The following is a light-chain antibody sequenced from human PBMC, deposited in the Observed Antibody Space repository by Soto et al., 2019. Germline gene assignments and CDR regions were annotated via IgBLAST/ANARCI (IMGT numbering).Light chain of an antibody. V-gene: IGKV3-20*01. J-gene: IGKJ1*01. CDR1: QSVSSSY. Sequence: EIVLTQSPGTLSLSPGERATLSCRASQSVSSSYLAWYQQKPGQAPRLLIYGASSRATGIPDRFSGSGSGTDFTLTISRLEPEDFAVYYCQQYGSSPRFGHGTVVEIK. CDR2: GAS. CDR3: QQYGSSPR.